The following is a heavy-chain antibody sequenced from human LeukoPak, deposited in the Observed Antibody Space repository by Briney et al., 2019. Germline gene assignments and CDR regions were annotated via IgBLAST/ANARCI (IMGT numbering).Heavy chain of an antibody. V-gene: IGHV3-21*01. CDR3: ARDTRTTYYYGSGSYYYYYGMDV. J-gene: IGHJ6*04. Sequence: PGGSLRLSCAASGFTFSSYSMNWVRQAPGKGLEWVSSISSSSRYIYYADSVKGRFTISRDNAKNSLYLQMNSLRAEDTAVYYCARDTRTTYYYGSGSYYYYYGMDVWGKGTTVTVSS. D-gene: IGHD3-10*01. CDR2: ISSSSRYI. CDR1: GFTFSSYS.